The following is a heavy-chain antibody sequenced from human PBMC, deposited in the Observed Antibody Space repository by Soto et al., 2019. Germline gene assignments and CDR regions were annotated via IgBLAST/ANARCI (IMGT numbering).Heavy chain of an antibody. CDR1: GYNFTKYS. Sequence: QVQLVQSAADVKKPGASVKVSCQASGYNFTKYSIYWVRQAPGQRLEWMGWINGGKDNARYSQKFQGRVTITQSSSASTVFMELSGLRSEDTAVYYCARVGYVDSDGFPRPYDYWGQGTLVTVSS. D-gene: IGHD3-16*01. CDR3: ARVGYVDSDGFPRPYDY. J-gene: IGHJ4*02. V-gene: IGHV1-3*01. CDR2: INGGKDNA.